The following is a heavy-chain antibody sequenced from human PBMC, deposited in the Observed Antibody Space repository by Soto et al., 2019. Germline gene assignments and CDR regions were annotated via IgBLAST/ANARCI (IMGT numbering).Heavy chain of an antibody. CDR3: ARVYYSSSWRVFDY. V-gene: IGHV1-2*02. J-gene: IGHJ4*02. Sequence: QVQLVQSGADVKKPGASVKVSCKTSGYTFSGYFMHWLRQAPGKGLEWMGWMNPNSGGTDYAQNFQCRVSMTWDTSISTAYMELSRLRSDDTAIYYCARVYYSSSWRVFDYWGQGTLVTVSS. CDR2: MNPNSGGT. D-gene: IGHD6-13*01. CDR1: GYTFSGYF.